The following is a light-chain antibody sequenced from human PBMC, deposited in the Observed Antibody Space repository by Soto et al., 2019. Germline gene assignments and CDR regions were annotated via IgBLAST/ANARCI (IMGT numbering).Light chain of an antibody. CDR3: QQYHKWPPIT. J-gene: IGKJ5*01. CDR2: GAS. Sequence: DIVMTQSPLSLPVTPGEPASISCRSSLSVDGYLAWYQQKPGQAPRLLIYGASTRATGVTARFRGGGSGTEFTLTISSLQSEDSAVYYCQQYHKWPPITFGQGTRLEIK. CDR1: LSVDGY. V-gene: IGKV3-15*01.